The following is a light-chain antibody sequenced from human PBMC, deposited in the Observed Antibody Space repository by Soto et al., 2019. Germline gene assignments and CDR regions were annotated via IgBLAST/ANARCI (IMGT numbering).Light chain of an antibody. CDR3: MQALEAPRT. Sequence: DSVMTQSPRSLPVTPGEPASISCRSSQSLLHSNGNNYLDWYLQKPGQPPRLLIYVASNRASGGPDRFSGSGAGTDFTLKISRVEAEDVGLYYCMQALEAPRTIGQGTKVEVK. CDR2: VAS. V-gene: IGKV2-28*01. J-gene: IGKJ1*01. CDR1: QSLLHSNGNNY.